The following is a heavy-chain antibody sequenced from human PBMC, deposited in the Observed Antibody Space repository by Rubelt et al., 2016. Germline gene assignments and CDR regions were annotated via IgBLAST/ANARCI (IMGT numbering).Heavy chain of an antibody. J-gene: IGHJ4*02. CDR2: ISYDGSNK. Sequence: GKGLEWVTVISYDGSNKYYADSVKGRFTISRDNSKNTAYLQMNSLKTEDTAVYYCTRSPVYCSSSSCSSGTPDFWGQGTLVAVSS. D-gene: IGHD2-2*01. CDR3: TRSPVYCSSSSCSSGTPDF. V-gene: IGHV3-33*05.